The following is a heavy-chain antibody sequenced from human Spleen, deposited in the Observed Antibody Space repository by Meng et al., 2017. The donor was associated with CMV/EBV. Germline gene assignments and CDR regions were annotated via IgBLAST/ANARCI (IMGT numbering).Heavy chain of an antibody. Sequence: SETLSLTCSVSGGSISSYYWGWIRQPPGKRLAWIGYIHYGGKTNYNSALQGRVTIPVNTSTNQFSLKLASVTAADTAVYYCVRDNEMTGGYFYFWGPGTLVTVSS. V-gene: IGHV4-59*01. D-gene: IGHD3-9*01. CDR1: GGSISSYY. CDR2: IHYGGKT. J-gene: IGHJ4*02. CDR3: VRDNEMTGGYFYF.